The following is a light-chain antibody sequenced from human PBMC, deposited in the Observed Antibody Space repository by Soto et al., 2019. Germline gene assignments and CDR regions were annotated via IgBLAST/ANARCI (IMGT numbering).Light chain of an antibody. CDR2: DVS. J-gene: IGLJ1*01. Sequence: HSVLTQPASVSGSPGQSSTISCTGTSSDVGSYNYVSWYQHHPGKVPKLMIYDVSSRPSGVSNRFSGSKSGNTTSLTISGLQTEDEADYYCSSYTTSETRVFGTGTKVTVL. CDR3: SSYTTSETRV. CDR1: SSDVGSYNY. V-gene: IGLV2-14*03.